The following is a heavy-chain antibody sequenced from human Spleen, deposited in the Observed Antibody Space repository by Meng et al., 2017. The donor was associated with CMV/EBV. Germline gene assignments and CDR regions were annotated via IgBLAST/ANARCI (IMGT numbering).Heavy chain of an antibody. CDR2: ISSSSSTI. Sequence: GESLKISCAASGFTFSSYSMNWVRQAPGKGLEWVSYISSSSSTIYYADSVKGRFTISRDNAKNSLYLQMNSLRAEDTAVYYCARAPFYTTYYDFWSGYYSDYWGQGALVTVSS. D-gene: IGHD3-3*01. V-gene: IGHV3-48*04. CDR1: GFTFSSYS. J-gene: IGHJ4*02. CDR3: ARAPFYTTYYDFWSGYYSDY.